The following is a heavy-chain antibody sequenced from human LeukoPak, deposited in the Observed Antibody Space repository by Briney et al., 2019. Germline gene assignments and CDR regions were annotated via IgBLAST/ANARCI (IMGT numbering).Heavy chain of an antibody. CDR3: ARAGYSSSFDY. V-gene: IGHV3-21*01. CDR2: ISSGSSYI. D-gene: IGHD6-13*01. J-gene: IGHJ4*02. Sequence: WVRQAPGKGLEWVSSISSGSSYIYYADSVRGRFTISRDNAKSSLYLQMNSLRAEDTAVYYCARAGYSSSFDYWGQGTLVTVSS.